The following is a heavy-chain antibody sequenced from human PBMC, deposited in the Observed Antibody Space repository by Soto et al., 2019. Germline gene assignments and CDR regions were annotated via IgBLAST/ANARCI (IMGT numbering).Heavy chain of an antibody. J-gene: IGHJ4*02. V-gene: IGHV1-69*13. CDR2: IMPIFGSA. CDR3: ARQFDSDTSGYYYAY. Sequence: GASVKVSCKASGGTFSRNTISWVRRAPGQGLEWMGGIMPIFGSANYAQKFQGRVTITADEYTRTVYMELSRLRSEDTAVYYCARQFDSDTSGYYYAYWGQGTLVTVSS. D-gene: IGHD3-22*01. CDR1: GGTFSRNT.